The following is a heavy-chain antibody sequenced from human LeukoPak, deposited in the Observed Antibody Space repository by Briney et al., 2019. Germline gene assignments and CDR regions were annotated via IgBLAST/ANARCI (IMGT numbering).Heavy chain of an antibody. CDR3: VKCVVPAAVAGWYYYGMDV. V-gene: IGHV3-64D*06. J-gene: IGHJ6*02. Sequence: HGGTLRLSCSASGFTFSSYAMHWVRQAPGKGLEYVSAISSNGGSTYYADSVKGRFTISRDNSKNTLYLQMSSLRAEDTAVYYCVKCVVPAAVAGWYYYGMDVWGQGTTVTVSS. CDR2: ISSNGGST. CDR1: GFTFSSYA. D-gene: IGHD2-2*01.